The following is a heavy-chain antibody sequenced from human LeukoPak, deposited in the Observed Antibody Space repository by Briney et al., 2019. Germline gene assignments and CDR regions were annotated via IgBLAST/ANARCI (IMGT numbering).Heavy chain of an antibody. Sequence: PSETLSLTCTVSGGSISSSSYYWGWIRQPPGKGLEWIGSIYYSGSTYYNPSLKSRVTISVDTSKNQFSLKLSSVTAADTAVYYCARLWEGCSNTSCYVEFDYWGQGTLVTVSS. V-gene: IGHV4-39*01. D-gene: IGHD2-2*01. CDR2: IYYSGST. CDR1: GGSISSSSYY. CDR3: ARLWEGCSNTSCYVEFDY. J-gene: IGHJ4*02.